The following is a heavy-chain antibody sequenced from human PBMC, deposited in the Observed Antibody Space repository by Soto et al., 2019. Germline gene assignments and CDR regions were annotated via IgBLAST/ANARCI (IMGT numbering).Heavy chain of an antibody. V-gene: IGHV3-11*01. J-gene: IGHJ4*02. CDR2: ISGSSITI. D-gene: IGHD6-6*01. CDR1: GFSFSDSY. Sequence: QVHLVESGGGLVKPGGSVRLSCAASGFSFSDSYMSWVRQAPGKGLEWVSYISGSSITISHADSVKGRFTISRDNGKNSVYLQMDSLRAEDTAVYYCARLLGGIPARPFDCWGQGTLVTVSS. CDR3: ARLLGGIPARPFDC.